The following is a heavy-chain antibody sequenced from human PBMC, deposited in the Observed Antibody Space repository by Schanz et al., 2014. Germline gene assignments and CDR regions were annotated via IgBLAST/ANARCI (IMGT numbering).Heavy chain of an antibody. CDR2: VFPNGIT. D-gene: IGHD5-18*01. CDR3: ARDTAWRLDL. J-gene: IGHJ2*01. Sequence: QVQLQESGPGLVKPSQTLSLTCTVSGGSIRSGTYYWSWIRQPAGKALEWVGRVFPNGITNYNPSLKSRVTLSLATAKNQSSLPLPSLTAADTAVYYCARDTAWRLDLWGRGTLVTVSS. CDR1: GGSIRSGTYY. V-gene: IGHV4-61*02.